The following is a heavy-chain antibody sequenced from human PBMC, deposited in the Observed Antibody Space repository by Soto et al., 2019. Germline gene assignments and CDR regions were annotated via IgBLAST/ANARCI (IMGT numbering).Heavy chain of an antibody. CDR2: ISSGSTYI. CDR1: GFTFSSYS. J-gene: IGHJ2*01. CDR3: AGGAIGGRDWYFAF. D-gene: IGHD3-16*01. Sequence: EVQLVESGGGQVKPGGSLRLSCAASGFTFSSYSMNWVRQAPGKGLEWVASISSGSTYIYYTDSVKGRFTISRDNAKNSLYLQMNSLRAEDTAVYYCAGGAIGGRDWYFAFWGRGTLVTVSS. V-gene: IGHV3-21*01.